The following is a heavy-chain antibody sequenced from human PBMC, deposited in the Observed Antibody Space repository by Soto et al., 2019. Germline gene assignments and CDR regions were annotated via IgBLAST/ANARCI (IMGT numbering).Heavy chain of an antibody. D-gene: IGHD2-2*02. Sequence: GESLKISCKGSGYSFTTYWIGWVRQMPGKGLEWMGIIYPRDSDTRYSPSFQGQVTISADKSISTAYLQWSSLKASDTAMYYCARQRCSSTSCYTVHYYGMDVWGQGTTVTVSS. V-gene: IGHV5-51*01. CDR2: IYPRDSDT. CDR3: ARQRCSSTSCYTVHYYGMDV. J-gene: IGHJ6*02. CDR1: GYSFTTYW.